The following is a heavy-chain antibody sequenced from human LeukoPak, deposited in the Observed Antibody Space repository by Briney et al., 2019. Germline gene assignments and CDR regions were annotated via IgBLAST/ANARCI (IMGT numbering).Heavy chain of an antibody. V-gene: IGHV4-61*02. Sequence: SETLSLTCTVSGGSIISSSYYWSWIRQPAGKGLEWIGRIYTSGSTNYNPSLKSRVTMSVDTSKNQFSLKLSSVTAADTAVYYCARDYYDILTGEEVWMDVWGKGTTVTISS. CDR1: GGSIISSSYY. J-gene: IGHJ6*04. CDR3: ARDYYDILTGEEVWMDV. CDR2: IYTSGST. D-gene: IGHD3-9*01.